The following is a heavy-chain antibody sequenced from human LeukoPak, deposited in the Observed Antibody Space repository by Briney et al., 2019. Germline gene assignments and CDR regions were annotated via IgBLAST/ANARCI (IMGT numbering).Heavy chain of an antibody. CDR3: ARLTIFGVVITPFDY. V-gene: IGHV3-7*01. J-gene: IGHJ4*02. CDR1: GFTFSSYW. CDR2: IKQDGSEK. D-gene: IGHD3-3*01. Sequence: PGGSLRLSCAASGFTFSSYWMSWVRQAPGKGLEWVANIKQDGSEKYYVDSVKGRFTISRDNAKNSLYLQMNSLRAEDTAVYYCARLTIFGVVITPFDYWGQGTLVTVSS.